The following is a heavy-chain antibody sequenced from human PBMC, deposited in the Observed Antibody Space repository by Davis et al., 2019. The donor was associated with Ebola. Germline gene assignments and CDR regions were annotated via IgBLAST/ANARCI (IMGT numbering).Heavy chain of an antibody. J-gene: IGHJ6*04. D-gene: IGHD3-10*01. CDR2: IKQDGSEK. CDR1: GLIFNNYW. Sequence: GGSLRLSCAASGLIFNNYWMSWVRQAPGKGLEWVANIKQDGSEKKYVDSVKGRFTISRDNAKNSLHLQMNSLRAEDTAVYYCARAPAGYNSGNYLHFYGMDVWGKGTTVTVSS. V-gene: IGHV3-7*01. CDR3: ARAPAGYNSGNYLHFYGMDV.